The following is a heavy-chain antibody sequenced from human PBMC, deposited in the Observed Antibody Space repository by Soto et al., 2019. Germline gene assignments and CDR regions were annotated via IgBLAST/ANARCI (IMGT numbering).Heavy chain of an antibody. D-gene: IGHD6-19*01. CDR2: ISFDGSET. Sequence: ESGGGVVQPGRSLRLSCAVSGFTFNNSGMHWIRQAPGKGLEWVAVISFDGSETYYADSMKGRFTISRDNSKNMLQLQMNSLRAEDTAIYYCAKDRVPGAYGHYYGMDVWGQGTTVTVSS. CDR3: AKDRVPGAYGHYYGMDV. CDR1: GFTFNNSG. V-gene: IGHV3-30*18. J-gene: IGHJ6*02.